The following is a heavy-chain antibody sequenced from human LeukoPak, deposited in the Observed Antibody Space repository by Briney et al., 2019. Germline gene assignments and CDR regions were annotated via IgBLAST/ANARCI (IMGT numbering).Heavy chain of an antibody. D-gene: IGHD6-13*01. J-gene: IGHJ5*02. V-gene: IGHV4-59*01. Sequence: SETLSLTCTVSGGSISSYYWSWIRQPPGKGLEWIGYIYYSGSTNYNPSLKSRVTVSVDTSKNQFSLKLSSVTAADTAVYYCARYYSSSWNNWFDPWGQGTLVTVSS. CDR1: GGSISSYY. CDR2: IYYSGST. CDR3: ARYYSSSWNNWFDP.